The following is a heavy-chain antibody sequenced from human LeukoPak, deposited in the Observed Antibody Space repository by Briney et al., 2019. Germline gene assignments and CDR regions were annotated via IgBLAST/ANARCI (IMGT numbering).Heavy chain of an antibody. J-gene: IGHJ4*02. Sequence: SVKVSCKASGGTFSSYAISWVRQAPGQGLEWMGGIIPIFGTANYAQKFQGRVTITADESTSTAYMELSSLRSEDTAVYYCAAYYYDSSGHDYWGQGTLATVSS. D-gene: IGHD3-22*01. CDR1: GGTFSSYA. V-gene: IGHV1-69*13. CDR2: IIPIFGTA. CDR3: AAYYYDSSGHDY.